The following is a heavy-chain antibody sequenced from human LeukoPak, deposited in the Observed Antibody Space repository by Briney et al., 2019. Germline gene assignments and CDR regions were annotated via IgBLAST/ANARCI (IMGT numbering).Heavy chain of an antibody. CDR2: IYHRGST. J-gene: IGHJ4*02. Sequence: GSLRLSCAASGFTFSSYAMSWVRQAPGKGLEWLGTIYHRGSTYYNPSLSSRVTISVDTSKNQFSVKLTSVTAADTAVYYCARATWRPLDSFDYWGQGALVTVSS. CDR1: GFTFSSYA. CDR3: ARATWRPLDSFDY. V-gene: IGHV4-38-2*01. D-gene: IGHD3-3*01.